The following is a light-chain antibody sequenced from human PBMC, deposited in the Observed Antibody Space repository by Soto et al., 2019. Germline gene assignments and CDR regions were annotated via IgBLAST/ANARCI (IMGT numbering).Light chain of an antibody. J-gene: IGLJ1*01. CDR2: DVS. CDR1: SSDVGGYNY. Sequence: QSALTQPASVSGSPGQSITISCTGTSSDVGGYNYVSWYQQHPGKAPKLMIYDVSNRPSGVSNRFSGSKSGNTASLTISGLQAEDEADYYCISYTSMRPVFATGTKVTVL. V-gene: IGLV2-14*01. CDR3: ISYTSMRPV.